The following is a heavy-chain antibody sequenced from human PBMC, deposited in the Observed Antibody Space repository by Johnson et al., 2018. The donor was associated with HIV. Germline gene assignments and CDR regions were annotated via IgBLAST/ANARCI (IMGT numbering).Heavy chain of an antibody. J-gene: IGHJ3*02. CDR3: AKDFGYPRPRDAFDI. Sequence: QVQLVESGGGVVQPGRSLRLSCAASGFTFSSYGIYWVRQAPGKGLEWVTVISYDGSTKYYADSVKGRFTISRDNSKNTLYLQMNSLRVEDTAVYYCAKDFGYPRPRDAFDIWGQGTMVTISS. D-gene: IGHD5-12*01. CDR2: ISYDGSTK. CDR1: GFTFSSYG. V-gene: IGHV3-30*18.